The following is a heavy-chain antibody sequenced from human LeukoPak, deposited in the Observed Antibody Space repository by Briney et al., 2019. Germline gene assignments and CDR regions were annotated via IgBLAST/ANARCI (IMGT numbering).Heavy chain of an antibody. CDR1: GFTFSTYG. CDR2: ISCDGSNK. CDR3: AKDVAPYCSGGNCYNDY. D-gene: IGHD2-15*01. Sequence: GRSLRLSCAASGFTFSTYGMHWVRQAPGKGLEWVAVISCDGSNKYYADSVKGRFTISRDNSKNTLYLQMNSLRAEDTAVYYCAKDVAPYCSGGNCYNDYWGQGTLVTVSS. V-gene: IGHV3-30*18. J-gene: IGHJ4*02.